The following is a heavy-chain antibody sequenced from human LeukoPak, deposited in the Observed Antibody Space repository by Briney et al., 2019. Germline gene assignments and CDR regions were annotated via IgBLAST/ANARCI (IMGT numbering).Heavy chain of an antibody. CDR1: GFTFDDYA. V-gene: IGHV3-9*01. CDR3: ARATQRRFDY. D-gene: IGHD5-24*01. CDR2: ISWNSGNI. J-gene: IGHJ4*02. Sequence: GGSLRLSCTASGFTFDDYAMHWVRQAPGKGLEWVSGISWNSGNIDYADSVKGRFTISRDNAKNSLFLQMNSLRAEDTAVYYCARATQRRFDYWGQGTLVTVSS.